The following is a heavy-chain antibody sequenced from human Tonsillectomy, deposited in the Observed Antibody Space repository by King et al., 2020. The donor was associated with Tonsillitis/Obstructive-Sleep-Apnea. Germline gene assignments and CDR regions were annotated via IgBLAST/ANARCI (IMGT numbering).Heavy chain of an antibody. V-gene: IGHV4-39*01. CDR2: IYYSGST. D-gene: IGHD2-2*01. CDR3: ARPRVIVVLLPFDN. J-gene: IGHJ4*02. Sequence: VQLQESGPGLVKPSETLSLTCTVSGDSISSNTYYWGWIRQPPGKGLEWIGSIYYSGSTYYNPSLKSRVTISVDTSKNQFSLKLSSVTAAHPAVYYCARPRVIVVLLPFDNWGQGTLVTVSS. CDR1: GDSISSNTYY.